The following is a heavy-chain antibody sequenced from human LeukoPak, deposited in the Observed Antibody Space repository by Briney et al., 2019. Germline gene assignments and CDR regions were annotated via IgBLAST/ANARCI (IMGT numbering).Heavy chain of an antibody. D-gene: IGHD1-26*01. J-gene: IGHJ3*02. V-gene: IGHV3-48*04. Sequence: GGSLRLSCAASGFTFSSYSMNWVRQAPGKGLEWVSYISSSRSTIYYADSVKGRFTISRDNAKNSLYMQMNSLRAEDTAVYYCARGDSGSYFGYDAFDIWGQGTMVTVSS. CDR1: GFTFSSYS. CDR2: ISSSRSTI. CDR3: ARGDSGSYFGYDAFDI.